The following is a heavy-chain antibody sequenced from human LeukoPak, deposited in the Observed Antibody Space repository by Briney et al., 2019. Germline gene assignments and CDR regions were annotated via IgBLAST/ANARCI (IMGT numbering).Heavy chain of an antibody. CDR1: GFTFNNYA. Sequence: GGSLRLSCASSGFTFNNYAMTWVRQAPGKGLEWVSSITASGGSTYCADSVKGRFTISRDNSKNTLYLQMSSLRAEDTAVYYCAKVYSGYDYGGYYFDYWGQGTLVTVSS. J-gene: IGHJ4*02. V-gene: IGHV3-23*01. D-gene: IGHD5-12*01. CDR2: ITASGGST. CDR3: AKVYSGYDYGGYYFDY.